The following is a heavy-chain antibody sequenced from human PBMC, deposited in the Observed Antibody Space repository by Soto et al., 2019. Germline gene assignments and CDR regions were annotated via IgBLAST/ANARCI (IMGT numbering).Heavy chain of an antibody. V-gene: IGHV3-23*01. Sequence: PAASLRVSFATSGFPFSIFARRGEPQAQGRGRERVSANRGSGGSTYYADSVKGWFTMSRDNPKNRLYLQMNRLRAEDTAVYYCAKGAVRFLEWSLDAFDIWGQGT. CDR2: NRGSGGST. D-gene: IGHD3-3*01. J-gene: IGHJ3*02. CDR1: GFPFSIFA. CDR3: AKGAVRFLEWSLDAFDI.